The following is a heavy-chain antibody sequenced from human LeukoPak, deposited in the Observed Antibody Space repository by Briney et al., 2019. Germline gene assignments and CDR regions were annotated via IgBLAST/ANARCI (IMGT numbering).Heavy chain of an antibody. CDR1: GGSISSGDYY. J-gene: IGHJ5*02. CDR3: ARDRSHLDMRRSFDP. D-gene: IGHD2-15*01. Sequence: PSQTLSLTCTVSGGSISSGDYYWRWIRQPPGKGLEWIGYIYYSGGTYYNPSLESRVTISLDTSKNHLSLKLTSVTAADTAVYYCARDRSHLDMRRSFDPWGQGTLVTVSS. CDR2: IYYSGGT. V-gene: IGHV4-30-4*01.